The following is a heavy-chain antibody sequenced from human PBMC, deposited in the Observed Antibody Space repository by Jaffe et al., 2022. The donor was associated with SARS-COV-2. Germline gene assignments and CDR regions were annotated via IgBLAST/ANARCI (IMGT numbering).Heavy chain of an antibody. J-gene: IGHJ3*02. CDR3: ARATYYYDSSGYRLLNDAFGI. CDR2: INSDGGGT. V-gene: IGHV3-74*01. Sequence: EVQLVESGGGLVQPGGSLRLSCVASGFTFSNYWMHWVRQAPGEGLVWVSRINSDGGGTSYADSVMGRFTISRDNAKNTLYLQMDSLRAEDTAVYYCARATYYYDSSGYRLLNDAFGIWGQGTMVTVSS. D-gene: IGHD3-22*01. CDR1: GFTFSNYW.